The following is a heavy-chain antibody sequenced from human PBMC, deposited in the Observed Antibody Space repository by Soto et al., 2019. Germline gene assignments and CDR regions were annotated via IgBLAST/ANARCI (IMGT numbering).Heavy chain of an antibody. V-gene: IGHV4-59*01. Sequence: SETLSLTCTVSGGSISSYYWSWIRQPPGKGLEWIGYIYYSGSTNYNPSLKSRVTVSVDTSKNQFSLKLSSVTAADTAVYYCARDANCSGGSCLDYWGQGTLVTVS. J-gene: IGHJ4*02. CDR1: GGSISSYY. D-gene: IGHD2-15*01. CDR2: IYYSGST. CDR3: ARDANCSGGSCLDY.